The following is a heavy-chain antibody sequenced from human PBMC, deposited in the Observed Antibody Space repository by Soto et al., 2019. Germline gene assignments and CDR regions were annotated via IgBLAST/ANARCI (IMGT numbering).Heavy chain of an antibody. CDR1: GFTFTKAW. CDR3: TTASQWLPPYS. Sequence: NPGGSLRLSXXASGFTFTKAWMTWVRQTPGKGLGWVGRIKSRADGGTTDYAASVKDRFIISRDDSNDTLYLHMNRLKTDDTAVYYCTTASQWLPPYSWGQGALVTVSS. D-gene: IGHD6-19*01. J-gene: IGHJ4*02. V-gene: IGHV3-15*01. CDR2: IKSRADGGTT.